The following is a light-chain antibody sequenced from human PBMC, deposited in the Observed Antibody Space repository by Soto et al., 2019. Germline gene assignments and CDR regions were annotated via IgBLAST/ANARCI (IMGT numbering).Light chain of an antibody. CDR3: SSYTSSNTFYV. Sequence: SLLTQPASVSSSPGPLITISCTGTSSDVGGYYYVCWYQHHPGKAPKLMIYQVSNRPSGVSNRFSGSKSGNTASLTISGLQAEDEADYYCSSYTSSNTFYVFGTGTKVTVL. CDR2: QVS. V-gene: IGLV2-14*01. J-gene: IGLJ1*01. CDR1: SSDVGGYYY.